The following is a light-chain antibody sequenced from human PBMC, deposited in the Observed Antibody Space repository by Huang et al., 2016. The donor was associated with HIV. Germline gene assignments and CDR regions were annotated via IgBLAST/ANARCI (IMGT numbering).Light chain of an antibody. CDR3: QYYGNSPV. J-gene: IGKJ3*01. CDR1: QTISGGY. Sequence: EIVLTQSPGSLSSSPGERATLSCRASQTISGGYLAWYQHKPGQAPRLRICGVSGRATGIPDRFSGSGCGTDFTLTITRLEPEDFAVYYCQYYGNSPVFGPGTTVDVK. CDR2: GVS. V-gene: IGKV3-20*01.